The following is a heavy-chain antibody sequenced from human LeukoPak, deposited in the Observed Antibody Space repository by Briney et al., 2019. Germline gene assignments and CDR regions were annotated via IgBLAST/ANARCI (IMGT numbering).Heavy chain of an antibody. Sequence: ASVKVSCKASGYTFTGYYMHWVRQAPGQGLEWMGWINPNSGGTNYAQKFQGRVTMTRDTSTSTVYMELSSLRSEDTAVYYCARGLGAGAFDIWGQGTMVTVSS. CDR2: INPNSGGT. CDR1: GYTFTGYY. V-gene: IGHV1-2*02. J-gene: IGHJ3*02. CDR3: ARGLGAGAFDI. D-gene: IGHD1-26*01.